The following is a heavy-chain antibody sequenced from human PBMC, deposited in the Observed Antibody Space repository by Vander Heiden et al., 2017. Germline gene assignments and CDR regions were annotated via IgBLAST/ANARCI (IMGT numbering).Heavy chain of an antibody. CDR1: GGSMGNHH. CDR3: VGNYYDSRGYYFIDS. J-gene: IGHJ4*02. D-gene: IGHD3-22*01. Sequence: QVQLHESGPGLVRPSATLSLTCAVPGGSMGNHHRPWLRQPARKVLVGLGRTSTGGSTNYNPSLKRRVTMSVGTSKKQFSLKLTSGTAADTAVYYCVGNYYDSRGYYFIDSWGQGTLVTVS. V-gene: IGHV4-4*07. CDR2: TSTGGST.